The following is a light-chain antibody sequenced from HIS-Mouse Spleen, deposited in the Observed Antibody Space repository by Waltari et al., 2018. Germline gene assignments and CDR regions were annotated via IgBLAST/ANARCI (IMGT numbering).Light chain of an antibody. J-gene: IGKJ1*01. CDR3: QQYGSSPPWT. V-gene: IGKV3-20*01. CDR2: GAS. Sequence: EIVLTQSPGTLSLSPGERATLSCRASQSVSSSYLACYQQKPGQAPRLLIYGASRRATGIPDRFSGSGSGTDFTLTISRLEPEDFAVYYCQQYGSSPPWTFGQGTKVEIK. CDR1: QSVSSSY.